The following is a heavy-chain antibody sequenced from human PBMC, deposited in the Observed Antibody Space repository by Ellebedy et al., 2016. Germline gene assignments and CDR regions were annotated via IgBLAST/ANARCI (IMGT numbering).Heavy chain of an antibody. V-gene: IGHV3-7*01. CDR3: ASGQSTFEY. Sequence: GGSLRLSCAASGFTFSSYWMSWVRQAPGKGLEWVATIKQDGSEKYYVDSVKGRFTMSRDNAKNSLYLQMNSLRAEDTAIYYCASGQSTFEYWGQGTQVTVSS. CDR2: IKQDGSEK. CDR1: GFTFSSYW. J-gene: IGHJ4*02. D-gene: IGHD1-1*01.